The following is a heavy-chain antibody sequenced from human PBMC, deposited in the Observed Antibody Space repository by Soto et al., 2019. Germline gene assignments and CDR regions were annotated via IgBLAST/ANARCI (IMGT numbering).Heavy chain of an antibody. CDR3: ARESPWCSTSCYPLGWFDP. CDR1: GFTFSSYS. V-gene: IGHV3-48*02. D-gene: IGHD2-2*01. Sequence: GGSLRLSCAASGFTFSSYSMNWVRQAPGKGLEWVSYISSSSSTIYYADSVKGRFTISRDNAKNSLYLQMNSLRDEDTAVYYCARESPWCSTSCYPLGWFDPRGQGTLVTVSS. CDR2: ISSSSSTI. J-gene: IGHJ5*02.